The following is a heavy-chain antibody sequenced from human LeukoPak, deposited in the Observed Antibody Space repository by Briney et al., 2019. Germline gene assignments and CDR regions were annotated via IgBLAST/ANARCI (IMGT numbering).Heavy chain of an antibody. V-gene: IGHV1-8*02. CDR1: GYTFTSYA. CDR3: AREYYYGSGSYQY. CDR2: MNPNSGNT. Sequence: ASVKVSCKASGYTFTSYAMHWVRQAPGQRLEWMGWMNPNSGNTGYAQKFQGRDTMTRNTSISTAYMELSSLRSEDTAVYYCAREYYYGSGSYQYWGQGTLVTVSS. D-gene: IGHD3-10*01. J-gene: IGHJ4*02.